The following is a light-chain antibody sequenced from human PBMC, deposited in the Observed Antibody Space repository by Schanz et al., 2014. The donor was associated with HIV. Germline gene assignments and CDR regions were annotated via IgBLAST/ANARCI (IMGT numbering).Light chain of an antibody. CDR2: RAS. V-gene: IGKV3-20*01. CDR3: QQYDSSPYT. CDR1: QSVSSN. J-gene: IGKJ2*01. Sequence: EIVLTQSPATLSVSPGERATLSCRASQSVSSNLAWYRQKPGQAPRLLIYRASARATGIPDKFSGSGSGTDFTLTISRLDPEDFAMYYCQQYDSSPYTFGQGTKLEI.